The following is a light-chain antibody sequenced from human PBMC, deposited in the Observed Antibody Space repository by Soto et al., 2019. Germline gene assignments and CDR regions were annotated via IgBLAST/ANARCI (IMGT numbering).Light chain of an antibody. CDR3: QQYVHWPPGA. J-gene: IGKJ1*01. Sequence: EIVLTQSPGTLSLSPGGRATLSCRASQSVSSGYLAWYQQKPGQAPRLLIYDTSTRAAGIAARFSGSGSGTEFTLTISSLQSEDSAVYYCQQYVHWPPGAFGQGTTVEIK. V-gene: IGKV3-15*01. CDR1: QSVSSGY. CDR2: DTS.